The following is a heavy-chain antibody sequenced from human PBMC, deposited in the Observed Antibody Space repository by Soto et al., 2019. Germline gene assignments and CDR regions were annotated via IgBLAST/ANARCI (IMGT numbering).Heavy chain of an antibody. V-gene: IGHV3-7*01. D-gene: IGHD1-1*01. CDR1: GFTFSAYW. J-gene: IGHJ4*02. CDR3: ARTGDGHHDFLDY. CDR2: INEDGSEY. Sequence: EVHLEESGGGLVQPGGSLRLSCAASGFTFSAYWMNWVRQAPGKGLEWVADINEDGSEYNDVASVKGRFTISRDNAKNSLFLQMNALRVEDTAVYYCARTGDGHHDFLDYWGQGILVSVSS.